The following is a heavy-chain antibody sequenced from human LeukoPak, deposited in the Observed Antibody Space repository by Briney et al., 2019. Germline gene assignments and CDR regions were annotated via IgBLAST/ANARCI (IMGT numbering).Heavy chain of an antibody. CDR1: GFTFTDSF. V-gene: IGHV3-23*01. CDR3: AKDMGSRWLQYRVLDAFDI. Sequence: GGSLRLSCAASGFTFTDSFMTWIRQAPGKGLEWVSAISGSGGSTYYADSVKGRFTISRDNSKNTLYLQMNSLRAEDTAVYYCAKDMGSRWLQYRVLDAFDIWGQGTMVTVSS. J-gene: IGHJ3*02. CDR2: ISGSGGST. D-gene: IGHD5-24*01.